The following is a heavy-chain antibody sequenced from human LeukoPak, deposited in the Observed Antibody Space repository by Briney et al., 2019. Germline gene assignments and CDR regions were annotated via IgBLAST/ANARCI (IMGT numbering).Heavy chain of an antibody. D-gene: IGHD5-24*01. J-gene: IGHJ3*01. Sequence: PGGSLRLSCAASGFTFSGYYMSWIRQAPGQGLEWISYISVSGSYTNYADSVKGRFTISRDNAKNSLYLQMISLRAEDTAMYFCAKDIQLSAWGLGTMVTVSS. CDR3: AKDIQLSA. CDR2: ISVSGSYT. CDR1: GFTFSGYY. V-gene: IGHV3-11*03.